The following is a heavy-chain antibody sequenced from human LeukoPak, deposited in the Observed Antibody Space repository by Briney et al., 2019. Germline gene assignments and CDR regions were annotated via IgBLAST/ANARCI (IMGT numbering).Heavy chain of an antibody. J-gene: IGHJ4*02. CDR3: FGIF. CDR1: GFTFSTYW. CDR2: INPDGGET. Sequence: PGGSLRLSXAASGFTFSTYWINWARQAPGKGLEWVGNINPDGGETYYVDSVKGRFIISRDNAKNSLYLQMNSLKTEDTAVYYCFGIFWGQGTLVTVSS. V-gene: IGHV3-7*01. D-gene: IGHD1-14*01.